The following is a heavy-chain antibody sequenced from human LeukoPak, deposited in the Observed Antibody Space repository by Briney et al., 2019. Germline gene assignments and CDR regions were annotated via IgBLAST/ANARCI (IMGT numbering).Heavy chain of an antibody. CDR2: ISGSGGST. CDR1: GFTFTSYA. Sequence: GGSLRLSCAASGFTFTSYAMSWARQAPGKGLEWVSAISGSGGSTYYADSAKGRFTISRDNSKNTVYLQMNSLRAEDTALYYCVKETQPSATYFFDYWGQGTLVTVSS. D-gene: IGHD1-1*01. CDR3: VKETQPSATYFFDY. J-gene: IGHJ4*02. V-gene: IGHV3-23*01.